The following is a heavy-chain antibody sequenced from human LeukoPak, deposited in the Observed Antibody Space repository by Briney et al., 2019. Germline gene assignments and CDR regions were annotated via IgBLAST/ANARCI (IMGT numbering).Heavy chain of an antibody. J-gene: IGHJ4*02. CDR3: AKNYYDYTGPYSWVFDH. D-gene: IGHD3-22*01. V-gene: IGHV3-23*01. Sequence: GGSLRLXCPASGFTCTNFAMSWVRQAPGKGLESVSGILASGGTTYYADSVKGRFTSSRDNSKNTLYLQMSSLRAEDTAIYYCAKNYYDYTGPYSWVFDHWGQGTLVTVSS. CDR1: GFTCTNFA. CDR2: ILASGGTT.